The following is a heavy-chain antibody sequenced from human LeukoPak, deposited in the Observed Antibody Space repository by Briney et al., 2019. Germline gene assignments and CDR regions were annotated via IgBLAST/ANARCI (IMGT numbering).Heavy chain of an antibody. CDR3: ARVGMIGNYYYYYMDV. CDR2: IYTSGST. CDR1: GGSISSYY. Sequence: SETLSLTCTVSGGSISSYYWSWIRQPAGKGLEWIGRIYTSGSTNYNPSLKSRVTISVDTSKNQFSLKLSSLTAADTAVYYCARVGMIGNYYYYYMDVWGKGTTVTISS. D-gene: IGHD3-22*01. V-gene: IGHV4-4*07. J-gene: IGHJ6*03.